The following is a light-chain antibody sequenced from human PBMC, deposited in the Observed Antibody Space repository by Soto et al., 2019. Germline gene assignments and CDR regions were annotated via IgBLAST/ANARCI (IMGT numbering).Light chain of an antibody. CDR3: SSYTSSAPGVL. CDR1: SSDVGGSDY. J-gene: IGLJ2*01. CDR2: DVS. Sequence: QSALTQPASVSGSPGQSITISCSGTSSDVGGSDYVSWYQQHPGEAPKLMIYDVSYRPSGISNRFSGSNSGNTASLTISGLQAEDEADYFCSSYTSSAPGVLFGGGTKLTVL. V-gene: IGLV2-14*03.